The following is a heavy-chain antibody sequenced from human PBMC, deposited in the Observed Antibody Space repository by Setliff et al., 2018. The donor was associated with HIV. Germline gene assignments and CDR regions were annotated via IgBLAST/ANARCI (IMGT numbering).Heavy chain of an antibody. CDR2: ISSSGSYI. J-gene: IGHJ3*02. CDR1: GFTFFGYA. V-gene: IGHV3-21*01. D-gene: IGHD2-2*01. Sequence: GGSLRLSCAASGFTFFGYALNWVRRAPGKGLEWVSSISSSGSYIYYADSVKGRFTISRDHATGALYLQMDSLRAEDTALYYCTRSHSTRDAFDIWGQGTMVTVSS. CDR3: TRSHSTRDAFDI.